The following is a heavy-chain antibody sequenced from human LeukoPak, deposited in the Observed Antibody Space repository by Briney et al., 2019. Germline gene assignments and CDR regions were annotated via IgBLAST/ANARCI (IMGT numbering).Heavy chain of an antibody. CDR2: IYYSGST. CDR1: GGSISSYY. Sequence: SETLSLTCTVSGGSISSYYWSWIRQPPGKGLAWIGYIYYSGSTNYNPSLKSRVTISVDTSKNQFSMKLSSVTAADTAVYYCAREKKLGIRAFDIWGQGTMVTVSS. V-gene: IGHV4-59*12. J-gene: IGHJ3*02. D-gene: IGHD7-27*01. CDR3: AREKKLGIRAFDI.